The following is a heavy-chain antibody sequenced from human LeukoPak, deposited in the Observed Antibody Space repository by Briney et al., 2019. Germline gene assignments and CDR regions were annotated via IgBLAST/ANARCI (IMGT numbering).Heavy chain of an antibody. CDR1: GFTFSSYA. J-gene: IGHJ4*02. V-gene: IGHV3-23*01. D-gene: IGHD3-16*01. CDR2: ISGSGGST. CDR3: AKDREGGLDY. Sequence: GGTLRLSCAASGFTFSSYAMSWVRQAPGKGLEWISAISGSGGSTYYADSVKGRFTISRDNSKNTLYLQMNSLRAEDTAVYYCAKDREGGLDYWGQGTLVTVSS.